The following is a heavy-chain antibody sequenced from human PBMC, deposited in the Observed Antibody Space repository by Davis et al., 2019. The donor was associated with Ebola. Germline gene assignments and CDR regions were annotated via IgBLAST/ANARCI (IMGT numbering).Heavy chain of an antibody. J-gene: IGHJ4*02. V-gene: IGHV3-21*01. CDR2: ISSSSSYI. D-gene: IGHD3-10*01. CDR1: GFTFSSYS. CDR3: AQVMVRGVIIFDY. Sequence: GESLKISCAASGFTFSSYSMNWVRQAPGKGLEWVSSISSSSSYIYYADSVKGRFTISRDNAKNSLYLQMNSLRAEDTAVYYCAQVMVRGVIIFDYWGQGTLVTVSS.